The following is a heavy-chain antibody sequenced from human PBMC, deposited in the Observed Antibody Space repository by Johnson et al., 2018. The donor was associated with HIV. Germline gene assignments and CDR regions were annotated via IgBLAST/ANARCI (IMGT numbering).Heavy chain of an antibody. J-gene: IGHJ3*02. CDR1: GFAFSNFG. D-gene: IGHD3-9*01. CDR2: TSYDGSNK. Sequence: QVQLVESGGGVVQPGRSLRLSCAASGFAFSNFGMHWVRQAPGKGLEWVAVTSYDGSNKYYADSVKGRFTISRDNSKNTLYLQMNSLRAEDTAMYYCAKRKRYFDWLSAFDIWGQGTMVTVSS. V-gene: IGHV3-30*18. CDR3: AKRKRYFDWLSAFDI.